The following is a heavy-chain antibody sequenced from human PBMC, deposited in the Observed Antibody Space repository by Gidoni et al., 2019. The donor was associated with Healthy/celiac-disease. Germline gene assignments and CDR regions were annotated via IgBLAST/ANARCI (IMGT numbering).Heavy chain of an antibody. D-gene: IGHD2-2*01. CDR3: ARDEVDCSSTSCHYATGYFDI. J-gene: IGHJ2*01. V-gene: IGHV1-18*01. Sequence: QVQLVQSGAEVKKPGASVKVSCKASGYTFTSYGISWVRQAPGQGLEWMGWISAYNGNTHYAQKLQGRVTMTTDTSTSTAYMELRSLRSDDTAVYYCARDEVDCSSTSCHYATGYFDIWGRGTLVTVSS. CDR2: ISAYNGNT. CDR1: GYTFTSYG.